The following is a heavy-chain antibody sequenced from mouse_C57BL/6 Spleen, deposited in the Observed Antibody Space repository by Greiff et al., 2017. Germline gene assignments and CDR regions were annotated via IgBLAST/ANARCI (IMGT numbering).Heavy chain of an antibody. CDR1: GFTFTDYY. Sequence: VQLKESGGGLVQPGGSLSLSCAASGFTFTDYYMSWVRQPPGKALEWLGFIRNKPNGYTTEYSESVKGRFTISRDNSQSILYLQMNALRAEDSATYDCARSNSSGYDGDSMDYWGQGTSVTVSS. V-gene: IGHV7-3*01. CDR3: ARSNSSGYDGDSMDY. D-gene: IGHD3-2*02. CDR2: IRNKPNGYTT. J-gene: IGHJ4*01.